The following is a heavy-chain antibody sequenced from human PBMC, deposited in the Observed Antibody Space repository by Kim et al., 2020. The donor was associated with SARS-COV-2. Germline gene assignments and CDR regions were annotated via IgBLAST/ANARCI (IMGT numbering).Heavy chain of an antibody. CDR1: GYTFTSYA. CDR2: INAGNGNT. Sequence: ASVKVSCKASGYTFTSYAMHWVRQAPGQRLEWMGWINAGNGNTKYSQKFQGRVTITRDTSASTAYMELSSLRSEDTAVYYCARSSGYNQLFDYWGQGTLVTVSS. J-gene: IGHJ4*02. CDR3: ARSSGYNQLFDY. V-gene: IGHV1-3*01. D-gene: IGHD3-22*01.